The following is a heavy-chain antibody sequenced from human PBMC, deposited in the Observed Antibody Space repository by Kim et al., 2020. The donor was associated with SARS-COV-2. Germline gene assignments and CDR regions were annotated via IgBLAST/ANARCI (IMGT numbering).Heavy chain of an antibody. CDR2: IYYSGST. J-gene: IGHJ4*02. V-gene: IGHV4-59*01. D-gene: IGHD6-19*01. CDR3: ARTTVTGHSDY. CDR1: GGSITNYY. Sequence: SETLSLTCTVSGGSITNYYWSWIRQPPGKGLEWIGWIYYSGSTNYNPSVKSRVAMSIGTSNNQFSLRLSSVTAADTAMYYCARTTVTGHSDYWGQGTLVTVSS.